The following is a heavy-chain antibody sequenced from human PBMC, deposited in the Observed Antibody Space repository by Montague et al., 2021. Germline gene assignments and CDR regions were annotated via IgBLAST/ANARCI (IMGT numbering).Heavy chain of an antibody. CDR1: GFSFSSLW. CDR3: VRGRPTAWSDS. CDR2: ITSAGSDT. J-gene: IGHJ5*01. Sequence: PLRLSCAASGFSFSSLWMHWVRQAPGKGLVWVSQITSAGSDTNYADSVKGRFTISRDNAKSTLYLQMNSLRDEDTAVYYCVRGRPTAWSDSWGQGTLVTVSS. D-gene: IGHD5-18*01. V-gene: IGHV3-74*01.